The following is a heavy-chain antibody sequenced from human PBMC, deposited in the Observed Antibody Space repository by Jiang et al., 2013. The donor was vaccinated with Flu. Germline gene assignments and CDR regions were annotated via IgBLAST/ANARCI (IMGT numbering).Heavy chain of an antibody. D-gene: IGHD3-9*01. Sequence: RFLRLSCAASGFTFSSYGMHWVRQAPGKGLEWVAIIWYDGSNKYYADSVKGRFTISRDNSKNTLYLEMYSLRAEDTALYYCARGSALRYSATQGGPYFDYWGQGTLVTVSS. J-gene: IGHJ4*02. CDR2: IWYDGSNK. CDR3: ARGSALRYSATQGGPYFDY. CDR1: GFTFSSYG. V-gene: IGHV3-33*08.